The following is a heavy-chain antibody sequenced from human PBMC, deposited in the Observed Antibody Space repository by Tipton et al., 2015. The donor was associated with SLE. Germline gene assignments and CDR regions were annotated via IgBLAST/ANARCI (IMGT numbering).Heavy chain of an antibody. J-gene: IGHJ3*02. CDR3: AEGVLPWAAFDI. CDR2: INHSRST. CDR1: GGSFSGYY. V-gene: IGHV4-34*01. Sequence: TLSLTCAVYGGSFSGYYWSWIRQPPGKGLEWIGEINHSRSTNYNPSLKSRVTISVDTSKNQFSLKLSSVTAADTAVYYCAEGVLPWAAFDIWGQGTMVTVSS. D-gene: IGHD3-10*01.